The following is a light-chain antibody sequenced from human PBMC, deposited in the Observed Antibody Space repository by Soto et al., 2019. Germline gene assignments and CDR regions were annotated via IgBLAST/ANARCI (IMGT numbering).Light chain of an antibody. Sequence: QSALTQPPSESGSPGQSVTISCTGTSSDVGGYNYVSWYQQHPGKAPKLMIYEVSKRPSGVPDRFSGSKSGNTASLTVSGLQAEDEADYYCNSYAGSNNLVFGGGTKLTVL. CDR2: EVS. CDR1: SSDVGGYNY. J-gene: IGLJ2*01. CDR3: NSYAGSNNLV. V-gene: IGLV2-8*01.